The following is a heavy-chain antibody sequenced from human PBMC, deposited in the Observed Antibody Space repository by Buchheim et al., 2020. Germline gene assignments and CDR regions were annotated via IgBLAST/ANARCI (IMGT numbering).Heavy chain of an antibody. CDR2: IYTSGST. CDR3: ARGPTGGQYSGLFRGMDV. D-gene: IGHD5-12*01. Sequence: QVQLQESGPGLVKPSQTLSLTCTVSGGSISSGSYYWSWIRQPAGKGLEWIGRIYTSGSTNYNPSLKSRVTISVDTSKNSFSLKLSSVTAADTAVYYCARGPTGGQYSGLFRGMDVWGQGTT. CDR1: GGSISSGSYY. J-gene: IGHJ6*02. V-gene: IGHV4-61*02.